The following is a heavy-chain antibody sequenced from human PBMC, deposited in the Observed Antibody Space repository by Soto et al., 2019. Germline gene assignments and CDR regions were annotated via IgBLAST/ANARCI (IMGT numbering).Heavy chain of an antibody. Sequence: QVQLQQSGPGLVKPSETLSLTCEVSGDSFGSYSWNWIRQPPGKGLQWIGKIYNTGRTGYNPSLQSRVTLSIDTSKNKLSLTLSSVTAADTAVYYCARDGFYTDSSGSRDDGFDYWGQGTLVTVSA. J-gene: IGHJ4*02. CDR1: GDSFGSYS. CDR3: ARDGFYTDSSGSRDDGFDY. V-gene: IGHV4-59*01. CDR2: IYNTGRT. D-gene: IGHD3-22*01.